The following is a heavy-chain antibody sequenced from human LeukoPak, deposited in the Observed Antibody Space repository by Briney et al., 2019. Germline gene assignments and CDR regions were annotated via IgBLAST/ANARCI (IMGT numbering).Heavy chain of an antibody. D-gene: IGHD3-22*01. Sequence: SGPTLVKPTQTLTLTCTFSGFSLSTSGVGVGWIRQPPGKALEWLALIYWDDDKRYSPSLKSRLTITKDTSKNQVVLTMTNMDPVDTATYYCAHSAYQYDSSGFDAFDIWGQGTMVTVSS. CDR2: IYWDDDK. CDR3: AHSAYQYDSSGFDAFDI. J-gene: IGHJ3*02. CDR1: GFSLSTSGVG. V-gene: IGHV2-5*02.